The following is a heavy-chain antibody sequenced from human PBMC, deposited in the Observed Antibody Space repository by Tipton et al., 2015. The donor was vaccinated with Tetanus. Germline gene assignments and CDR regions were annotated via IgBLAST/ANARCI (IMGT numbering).Heavy chain of an antibody. V-gene: IGHV5-51*01. D-gene: IGHD2-8*01. CDR1: GYIFNNYW. CDR3: ARAHCSDGVCNFDY. J-gene: IGHJ4*02. CDR2: IYPGDSDT. Sequence: QLVQSGGEVKKPGESLKISCKGSGYIFNNYWIGWVRQMPGKGLEWMGIIYPGDSDTGYSPPFQGQVTISVDESISTAYLQWSSLKASDTSMFYCARAHCSDGVCNFDYWGQGALVPVTS.